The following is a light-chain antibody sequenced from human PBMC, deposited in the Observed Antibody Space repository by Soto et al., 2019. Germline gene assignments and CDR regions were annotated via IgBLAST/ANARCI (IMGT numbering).Light chain of an antibody. CDR2: DAS. CDR1: QSVSSY. V-gene: IGKV3-11*01. CDR3: QQRSNWT. Sequence: EIVLTQSPATLSKSPGERDTLSCRASQSVSSYLAWYQQKPGQAPRLLIYDASNRATGIPARFSGSGSGTDFTLTISSLEPEDFAVYYCQQRSNWTFGQGTKVEIK. J-gene: IGKJ1*01.